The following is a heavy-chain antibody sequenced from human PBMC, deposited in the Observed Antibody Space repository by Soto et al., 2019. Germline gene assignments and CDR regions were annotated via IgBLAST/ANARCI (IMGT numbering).Heavy chain of an antibody. Sequence: QVQLQESGPGLVEPSQTLSLTCTVSGGSISSGAYYWNWIRQHPGKGLEWIGYIYYSGSTYYNPSLKSRVTISVDTSNNQFSLKLSSVTAADTALYYCAREIVPAVSMSGMDVWGQGTTVTVSS. D-gene: IGHD2-2*01. CDR3: AREIVPAVSMSGMDV. CDR1: GGSISSGAYY. J-gene: IGHJ6*02. V-gene: IGHV4-31*03. CDR2: IYYSGST.